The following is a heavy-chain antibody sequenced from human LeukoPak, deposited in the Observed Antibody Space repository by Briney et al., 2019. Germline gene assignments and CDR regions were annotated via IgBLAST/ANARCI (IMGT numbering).Heavy chain of an antibody. D-gene: IGHD4-17*01. CDR3: VRQRDAGDYLGYFEY. V-gene: IGHV4-39*01. CDR2: IYHGGRA. J-gene: IGHJ4*02. CDR1: GGSIISDIYF. Sequence: SETLSLTCTVSGGSIISDIYFWGWIRQSPGQGLAWIGSIYHGGRAYYDPSFEDRATISVDVSKNQFSLNLRSVTAADTAVYNCVRQRDAGDYLGYFEYWDQGTLVTVSS.